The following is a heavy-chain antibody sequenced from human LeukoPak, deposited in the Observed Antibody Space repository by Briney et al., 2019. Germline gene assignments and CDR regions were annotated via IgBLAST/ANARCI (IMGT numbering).Heavy chain of an antibody. J-gene: IGHJ4*02. D-gene: IGHD1-26*01. V-gene: IGHV1-2*04. CDR3: ARDFSFLGFDY. Sequence: VASVKVSCKASGYTFTGYYMHWVRQAPGQGLEWMGWINPNSGGTNYAQKFQGWVTMTRDTSIGTAYMELSRLRSDDTAVYYCARDFSFLGFDYWGQGTPVTVSS. CDR2: INPNSGGT. CDR1: GYTFTGYY.